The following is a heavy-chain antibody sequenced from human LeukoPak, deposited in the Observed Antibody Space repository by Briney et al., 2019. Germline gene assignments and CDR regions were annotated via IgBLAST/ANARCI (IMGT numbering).Heavy chain of an antibody. CDR1: GGSISSSSYY. CDR2: IYYSGST. D-gene: IGHD3-10*02. CDR3: ARGKSPTMF. V-gene: IGHV4-39*07. Sequence: SETLSLTCTVSGGSISSSSYYWGWIRQPPGKGLEWIGGIYYSGSTYYNPSLQSRVTISVDTSKNQFSLKLSSVTAADTAVYYCARGKSPTMFWGQGTLVTVSS. J-gene: IGHJ4*02.